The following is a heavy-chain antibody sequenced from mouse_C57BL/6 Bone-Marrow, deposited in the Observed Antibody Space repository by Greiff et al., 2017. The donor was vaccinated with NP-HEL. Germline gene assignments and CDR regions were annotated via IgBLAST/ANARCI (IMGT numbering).Heavy chain of an antibody. CDR2: IYPRSGNT. Sequence: QVQLQQSGAELARPGASVKLSCKASGYTFTSYGISWVKQRTGQGLEWIGEIYPRSGNTYYNEKFKGKATLTADKSSSTAYMALRSLTSEDSAVYFCAREGPEGYYPLFAGWGEGTLVTVS. CDR1: GYTFTSYG. CDR3: AREGPEGYYPLFAG. J-gene: IGHJ3*01. D-gene: IGHD2-3*01. V-gene: IGHV1-81*01.